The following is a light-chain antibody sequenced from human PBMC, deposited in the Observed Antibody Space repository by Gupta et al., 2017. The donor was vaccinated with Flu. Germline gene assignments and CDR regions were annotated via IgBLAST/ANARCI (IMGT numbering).Light chain of an antibody. Sequence: GTLSLAPGERATLSCRASQSVSSSYLAWYQQKPGQAPRLLIYGASSRATGIPDRFSGSGSGTDFTLTISRLEPEDFAVYYCQQYGSSPRTFGQGTKVEIK. CDR3: QQYGSSPRT. CDR1: QSVSSSY. V-gene: IGKV3-20*01. J-gene: IGKJ1*01. CDR2: GAS.